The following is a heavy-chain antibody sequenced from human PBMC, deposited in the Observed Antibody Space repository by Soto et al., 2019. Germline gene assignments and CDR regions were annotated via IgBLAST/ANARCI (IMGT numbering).Heavy chain of an antibody. J-gene: IGHJ3*02. CDR2: MRANSGDR. Sequence: QVQLVQSGAEVKKPGASVKVSCKASGDTFTNLDLNWVRQATGQGLEWVGWMRANSGDRGYAQNFQDRVTLTRDTSISTAYMELSSLRSEDTAVYYCVSYIFGRGFEIWGQGTKVTVSS. V-gene: IGHV1-8*01. CDR1: GDTFTNLD. CDR3: VSYIFGRGFEI. D-gene: IGHD2-21*01.